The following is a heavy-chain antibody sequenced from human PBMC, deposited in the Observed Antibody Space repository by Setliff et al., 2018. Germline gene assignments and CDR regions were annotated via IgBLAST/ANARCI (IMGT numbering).Heavy chain of an antibody. CDR2: LYYSGNT. CDR3: AREADVRFINYNFWSGSLGY. D-gene: IGHD3-3*01. J-gene: IGHJ4*02. Sequence: KTSETLSLTCNVSGGSISSYSWSWIRQAPGKGLEWIGYLYYSGNTNYHPSLRSRVTISRDTSKNQFSLKLTSVTAADTAVYYCAREADVRFINYNFWSGSLGYWGQGTLVTVSS. CDR1: GGSISSYS. V-gene: IGHV4-59*12.